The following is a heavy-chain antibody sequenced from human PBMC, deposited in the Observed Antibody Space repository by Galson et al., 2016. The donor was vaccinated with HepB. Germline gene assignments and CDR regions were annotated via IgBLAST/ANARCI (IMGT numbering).Heavy chain of an antibody. V-gene: IGHV2-5*02. Sequence: PALVKPPQTLTLTCTFSGFSLSTSGVAVGWIRQPPGKALEWLALIYWDDDKRFSPSLKSRLTITKDTSKNQVVLTLTNMDPVDTATYYCAHTPVGGYMDVWGKGTAVSVS. J-gene: IGHJ6*03. CDR1: GFSLSTSGVA. CDR3: AHTPVGGYMDV. CDR2: IYWDDDK.